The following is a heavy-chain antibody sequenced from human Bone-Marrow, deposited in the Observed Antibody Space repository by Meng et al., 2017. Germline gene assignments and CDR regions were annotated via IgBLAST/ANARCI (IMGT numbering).Heavy chain of an antibody. J-gene: IGHJ3*02. Sequence: GGSLRLSCAASGFTFDDYAMHWVRQAPGKGLEWVSGISWNSGSIGYADSVKGRFTISRDNAKNSLYLQMNSLRAEDMALYYCAKDLRDYDSAFDIWGQGTMVTVSS. CDR2: ISWNSGSI. D-gene: IGHD5-12*01. V-gene: IGHV3-9*03. CDR1: GFTFDDYA. CDR3: AKDLRDYDSAFDI.